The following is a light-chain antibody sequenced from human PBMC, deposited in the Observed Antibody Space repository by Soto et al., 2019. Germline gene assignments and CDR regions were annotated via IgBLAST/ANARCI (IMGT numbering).Light chain of an antibody. V-gene: IGKV1-13*02. J-gene: IGKJ4*01. Sequence: AIQLTQSPSSLSASVGDRVTITCRASQGVSSALAWYQQKPGTPPKLLIYDASSLESGVPSRFSGSGSGTDFTLTISSLQPADFATYYCQQSNSFPLTFGGGTKVKIK. CDR1: QGVSSA. CDR2: DAS. CDR3: QQSNSFPLT.